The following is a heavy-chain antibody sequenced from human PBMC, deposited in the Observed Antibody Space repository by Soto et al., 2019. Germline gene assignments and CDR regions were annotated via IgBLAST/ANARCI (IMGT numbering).Heavy chain of an antibody. D-gene: IGHD3-10*01. Sequence: SETLSLTCAVSGGSTSSSDWWSWVRQPPGKGLEWIGEIYHSGSTNYNPSLERRITMSVDTSKNQFSLKLSSVTAADTAVYYCARAPRGNYGYPSYFDYWGQGTLVTVSS. CDR2: IYHSGST. V-gene: IGHV4-4*02. CDR1: GGSTSSSDW. J-gene: IGHJ4*02. CDR3: ARAPRGNYGYPSYFDY.